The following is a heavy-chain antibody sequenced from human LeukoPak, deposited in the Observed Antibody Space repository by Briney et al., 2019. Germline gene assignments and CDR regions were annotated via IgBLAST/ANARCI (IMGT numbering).Heavy chain of an antibody. CDR1: GGSISSGGYY. CDR2: IYYSGST. CDR3: ARRDYYYYGMDV. Sequence: SETLSLTCTVSGGSISSGGYYWSWIRQHPGKGLEWIGYIYYSGSTYYNPSLKSRVTISVDTSKNQFSLKLSSVTAADTAVYYCARRDYYYYGMDVWGQGTTVTVSS. V-gene: IGHV4-31*03. J-gene: IGHJ6*02.